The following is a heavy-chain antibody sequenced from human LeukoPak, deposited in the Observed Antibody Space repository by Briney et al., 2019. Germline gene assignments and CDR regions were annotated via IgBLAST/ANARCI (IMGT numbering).Heavy chain of an antibody. D-gene: IGHD3-22*01. Sequence: PGGSLRLSCAASGFAFSSYWMSWVRQAPGKGLEWVANIKRDGSDTSYVDSVKGRFTISRDNAKNSLYLQLNSLRAEDTAVYCCARDANYYDSRGENYFNYWGQGTLVTVSS. CDR3: ARDANYYDSRGENYFNY. V-gene: IGHV3-7*01. J-gene: IGHJ4*02. CDR2: IKRDGSDT. CDR1: GFAFSSYW.